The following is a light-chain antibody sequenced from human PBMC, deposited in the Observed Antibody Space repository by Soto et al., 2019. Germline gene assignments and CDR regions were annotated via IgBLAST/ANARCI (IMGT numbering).Light chain of an antibody. CDR1: QDIGTY. CDR2: SAS. J-gene: IGKJ1*01. Sequence: AIPMTQSPSSLSASAGDRVTITCRASQDIGTYLVWYQQKPGKAPNLLIYSASTLHSGGPSRFSGSGAGTVFTLTISSLQSEDSATYYCQQYFKLRTFGQGTKVEVK. V-gene: IGKV1-8*01. CDR3: QQYFKLRT.